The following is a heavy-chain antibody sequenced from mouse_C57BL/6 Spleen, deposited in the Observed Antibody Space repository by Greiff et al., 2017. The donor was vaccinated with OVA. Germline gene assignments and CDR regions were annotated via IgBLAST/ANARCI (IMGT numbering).Heavy chain of an antibody. V-gene: IGHV1-42*01. CDR2: INPSTGGT. J-gene: IGHJ2*01. CDR3: AREFDD. CDR1: GYSFTGYY. Sequence: VQLQQSGPELVKPGASVKISCKASGYSFTGYYMNWVKQSPEKSLEWIGEINPSTGGTTYNQKFKAKATLTVDKSSSTAYMQLKSLTSEDSAVYYCAREFDDWGQGTTLTVSS.